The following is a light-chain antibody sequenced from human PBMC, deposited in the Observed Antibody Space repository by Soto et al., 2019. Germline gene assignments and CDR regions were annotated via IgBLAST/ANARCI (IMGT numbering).Light chain of an antibody. V-gene: IGKV1-5*03. CDR3: QQYDGYSRT. Sequence: DIQMTQSPSTLSGSVGHRVTITCGASQTISSWLAWYQQRPGKAPKLMIYMASTLETGVPSRFSGSGSGTEFTLTINNLQTDDFATYYCQQYDGYSRTFGQGTKVDNK. CDR2: MAS. CDR1: QTISSW. J-gene: IGKJ1*01.